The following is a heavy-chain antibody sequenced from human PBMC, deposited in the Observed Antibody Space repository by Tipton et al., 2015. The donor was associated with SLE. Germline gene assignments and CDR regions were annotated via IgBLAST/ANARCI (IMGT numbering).Heavy chain of an antibody. CDR2: FHYSGST. D-gene: IGHD5-24*01. V-gene: IGHV4-59*08. Sequence: TLSLTCTVSSGSISSHSWTWIRRTPGKGLEWIGYFHYSGSTNYNPSLRSRVTISLDTSKKQFSLRLTSVTAADTALYFCARKRLDGYHPFDSWGPGTAVTVSS. CDR1: SGSISSHS. CDR3: ARKRLDGYHPFDS. J-gene: IGHJ4*02.